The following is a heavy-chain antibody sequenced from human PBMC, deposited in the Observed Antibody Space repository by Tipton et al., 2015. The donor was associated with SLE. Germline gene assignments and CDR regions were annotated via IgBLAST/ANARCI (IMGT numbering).Heavy chain of an antibody. Sequence: TLSLTCTVSGGFITNNYWNWIRQSPGEGLEWIGYIHYSGTTHDNPSLKSRYTMSVDMSKNQFSLRLTPVTAADTAVYYCARTLGAIAHTVYDAFDIWGQGKMVTVSS. CDR3: ARTLGAIAHTVYDAFDI. CDR1: GGFITNNY. V-gene: IGHV4-59*01. J-gene: IGHJ3*02. CDR2: IHYSGTT. D-gene: IGHD1-26*01.